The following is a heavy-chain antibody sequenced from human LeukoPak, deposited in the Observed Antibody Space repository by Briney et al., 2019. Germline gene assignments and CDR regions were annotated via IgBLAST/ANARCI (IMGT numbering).Heavy chain of an antibody. Sequence: GGSLRLSCAASGFTFSNYWMSWVRQAPGKGLEWVANIKEDGSEKNYVDSVKGRFTISRDGAKKSLYLQMNSLRAEDTGVYYCARDKYCSDGDCDGGSKFDYWGQGTLVTVSS. CDR3: ARDKYCSDGDCDGGSKFDY. CDR1: GFTFSNYW. V-gene: IGHV3-7*01. CDR2: IKEDGSEK. D-gene: IGHD2-21*02. J-gene: IGHJ4*02.